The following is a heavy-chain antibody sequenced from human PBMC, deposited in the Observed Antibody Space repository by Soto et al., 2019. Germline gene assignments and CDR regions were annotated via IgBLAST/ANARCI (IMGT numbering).Heavy chain of an antibody. Sequence: EVQLLESGGGLWPPGGPLRLPCAASGFDFGSMAMSWSRQAPGKGREGIPLISGTGVPTLYAESVKGRFSVSRDNSKDTLFLEMNNLGVDDTAMYYCAKSFCSSSSCFFLWVDPWGPGTLVTVSS. D-gene: IGHD2-2*01. CDR2: ISGTGVPT. J-gene: IGHJ5*02. CDR1: GFDFGSMA. V-gene: IGHV3-23*01. CDR3: AKSFCSSSSCFFLWVDP.